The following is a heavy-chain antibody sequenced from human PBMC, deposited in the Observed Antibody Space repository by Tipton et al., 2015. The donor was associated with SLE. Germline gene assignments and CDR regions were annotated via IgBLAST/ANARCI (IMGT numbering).Heavy chain of an antibody. Sequence: TLSLTCTVSGFSIRSGYYWGCVRQPPGKGLEWIASIFHRGSTFYNPSLEGRVTISVDTSKNQFSLKLSSVTAADTAVYYCARVTIAAAATGYFQHWGQGTLVTVSS. D-gene: IGHD6-13*01. V-gene: IGHV4-38-2*02. CDR3: ARVTIAAAATGYFQH. J-gene: IGHJ1*01. CDR2: IFHRGST. CDR1: GFSIRSGYY.